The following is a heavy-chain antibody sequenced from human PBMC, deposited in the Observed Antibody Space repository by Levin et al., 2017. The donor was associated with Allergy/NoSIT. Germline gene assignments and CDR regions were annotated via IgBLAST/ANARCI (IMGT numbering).Heavy chain of an antibody. V-gene: IGHV4-4*02. CDR2: IYHSGST. J-gene: IGHJ4*02. Sequence: PSETLSLTCAVSGGSISSSNWWSWVRQPPGKGLEWIGEIYHSGSTNYNPSLKSRVTISVDKSKNQFSLKLSSVTAADTAVYYCARVVRGVIITLSYYFDYWGQGTLVTVSS. CDR3: ARVVRGVIITLSYYFDY. CDR1: GGSISSSNW. D-gene: IGHD3-10*01.